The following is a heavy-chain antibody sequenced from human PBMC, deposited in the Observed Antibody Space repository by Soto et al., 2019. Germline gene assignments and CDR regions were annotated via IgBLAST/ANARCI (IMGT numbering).Heavy chain of an antibody. CDR2: IKTDGTEK. CDR3: ARGLSSPGVDV. Sequence: EVQLVESGGGLVQAGGSLRLSCAASGFTFNNYWMNWVRQAPGKGLEWVGNIKTDGTEKTYVDSVEGRFTFSRDNAKNTLYLQLNSLPVEDTAVYYCARGLSSPGVDVWGRGTAVTVSS. D-gene: IGHD6-6*01. CDR1: GFTFNNYW. V-gene: IGHV3-7*04. J-gene: IGHJ6*04.